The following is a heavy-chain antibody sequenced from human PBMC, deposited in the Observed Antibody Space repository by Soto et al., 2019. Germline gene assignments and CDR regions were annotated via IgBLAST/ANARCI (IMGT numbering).Heavy chain of an antibody. Sequence: GGSLRLSCAASGFTFSSYAMHWVRQAPGKGLEWVAVISYDGSNKYYADSVKGRFTISRDNSKNTLYLQMNSLRAEDTAVYYCARAPDPAHSDYYDSSGYYYWFDYWGQGTLVTVSS. CDR1: GFTFSSYA. CDR2: ISYDGSNK. V-gene: IGHV3-30-3*01. CDR3: ARAPDPAHSDYYDSSGYYYWFDY. J-gene: IGHJ4*02. D-gene: IGHD3-22*01.